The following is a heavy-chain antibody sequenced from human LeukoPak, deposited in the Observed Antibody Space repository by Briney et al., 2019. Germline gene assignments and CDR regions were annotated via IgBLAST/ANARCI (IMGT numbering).Heavy chain of an antibody. J-gene: IGHJ3*02. CDR1: GGSIRSYY. Sequence: SETLSLTCTVSGGSIRSYYWGWIRQPPGKGLEWIGYIYYSGSTNYNPSLKSRVTISVDTSKNQFSLKLTSVTAADTAVYFCARERPNYDSSGYPGDDAFDIWGPGTVVTVSS. CDR2: IYYSGST. CDR3: ARERPNYDSSGYPGDDAFDI. D-gene: IGHD3-22*01. V-gene: IGHV4-59*01.